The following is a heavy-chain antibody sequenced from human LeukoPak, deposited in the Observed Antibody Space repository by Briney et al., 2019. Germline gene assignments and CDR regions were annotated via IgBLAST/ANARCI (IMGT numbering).Heavy chain of an antibody. V-gene: IGHV4-4*07. D-gene: IGHD2-2*01. CDR3: ARDPSNCSSTSCYNYYYYMDV. CDR1: GGSISSYY. J-gene: IGHJ6*03. CDR2: IYTSGST. Sequence: SETLSLTCTVSGGSISSYYWSLIRQPAGKGLEWIGRIYTSGSTNYNPSLKSRVTMSVDTSKNQFSLKLSSVTAADTAVYYCARDPSNCSSTSCYNYYYYMDVWGKGTTVTVSS.